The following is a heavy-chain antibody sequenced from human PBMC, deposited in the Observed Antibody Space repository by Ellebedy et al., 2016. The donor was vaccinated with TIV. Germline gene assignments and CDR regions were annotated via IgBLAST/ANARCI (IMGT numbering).Heavy chain of an antibody. D-gene: IGHD1-1*01. Sequence: MPSETLSLTCTVSGGSFSGYFWSWLRQPPGQGLQWIAYVHSTGTTNFLPSLKSRVTISLDTSKSQFSLKMTSVTAADTAIYFCARMPIYNASFGWFDPWGQGTLVAVSS. CDR1: GGSFSGYF. CDR2: VHSTGTT. J-gene: IGHJ5*02. V-gene: IGHV4-59*01. CDR3: ARMPIYNASFGWFDP.